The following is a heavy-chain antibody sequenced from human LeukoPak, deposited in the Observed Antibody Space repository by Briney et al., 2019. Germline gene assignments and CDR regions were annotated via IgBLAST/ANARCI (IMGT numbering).Heavy chain of an antibody. CDR3: ARPGERSRRDWNLDQ. V-gene: IGHV5-51*01. CDR2: VYPRDSDT. CDR1: GYSFASYW. J-gene: IGHJ4*02. D-gene: IGHD1-1*01. Sequence: HGESLKISCKGSGYSFASYWIGWVRQMPGKGLEWMGIVYPRDSDTRYSPSFQGQVTISADKSISTAYLQWSSLKASDTAVYYCARPGERSRRDWNLDQWGQGTLVTVSS.